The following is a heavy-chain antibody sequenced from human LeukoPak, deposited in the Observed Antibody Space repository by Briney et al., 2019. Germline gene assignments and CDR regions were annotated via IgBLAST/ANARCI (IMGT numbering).Heavy chain of an antibody. CDR3: ARDGAYGSGSYRIGFDY. Sequence: VASVTVSCKASGYTFTGYYMHWVRQAPGQGLEWMGWINPNSGGTNYAQKFQGRVTMTRDTSISTAYMELSRLRSDDTAVYYCARDGAYGSGSYRIGFDYWGQGTLVTVSS. D-gene: IGHD3-10*01. CDR1: GYTFTGYY. CDR2: INPNSGGT. V-gene: IGHV1-2*02. J-gene: IGHJ4*02.